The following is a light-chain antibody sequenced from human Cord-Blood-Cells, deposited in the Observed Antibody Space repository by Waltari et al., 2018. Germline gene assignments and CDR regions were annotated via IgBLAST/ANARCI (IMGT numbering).Light chain of an antibody. CDR3: QSYDSSNHWV. CDR2: EDN. Sequence: NFMLTQPHSVSESPGKTVTIPCTRSSGRIASNYLQWYQQRPGSAPPTVIYEDNQRPSGVPDRFSGSIDSSSNSASLTISGLKTEDEADYYCQSYDSSNHWVFGGGTKLTVL. CDR1: SGRIASNY. V-gene: IGLV6-57*03. J-gene: IGLJ3*02.